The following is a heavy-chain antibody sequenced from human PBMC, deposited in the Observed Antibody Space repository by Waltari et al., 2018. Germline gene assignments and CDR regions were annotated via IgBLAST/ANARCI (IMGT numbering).Heavy chain of an antibody. CDR1: GDTVSRNNIA. Sequence: QVQLHQSGPGLVKPSQTLSLTCAISGDTVSRNNIAWNWIRQSPLRGLEWLGRTYYRSKWYNDYAVSVASRIAIVPDTSKNLFSLQLNSVTPEDTAVYYCANNEWGLPVSWGQGTVVTVSS. V-gene: IGHV6-1*01. CDR3: ANNEWGLPVS. CDR2: TYYRSKWYN. D-gene: IGHD1-26*01. J-gene: IGHJ5*02.